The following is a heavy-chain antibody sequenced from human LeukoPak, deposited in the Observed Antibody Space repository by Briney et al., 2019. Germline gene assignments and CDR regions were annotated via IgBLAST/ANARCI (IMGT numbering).Heavy chain of an antibody. V-gene: IGHV3-11*01. CDR3: ARVERCSSTSCYTGRGNYYYYYMDV. J-gene: IGHJ6*03. D-gene: IGHD2-2*02. CDR2: ISSSGSTI. CDR1: GFTFSDYY. Sequence: AGGSLRLSCAASGFTFSDYYMSWIRQAPGKGLEWVSYISSSGSTIYYADSVKGRFTISRDNAKNSLYLQMNSLRAEDTAVCYCARVERCSSTSCYTGRGNYYYYYMDVWGKGTTVTVSS.